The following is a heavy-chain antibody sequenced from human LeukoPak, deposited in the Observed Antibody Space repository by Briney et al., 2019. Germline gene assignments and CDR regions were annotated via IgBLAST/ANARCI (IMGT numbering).Heavy chain of an antibody. CDR1: GGSFSGYY. D-gene: IGHD3-22*01. CDR2: INHSGST. Sequence: SSETLSLTCAVYGGSFSGYYWSWIRQPPGKGLEWIGEINHSGSTNYNPSLKSRVTISVDTSKNQFSLKLSPVTAADTAVYYCARGGRYDSSGYYRLRYFQHWGQGTLVTVSS. J-gene: IGHJ1*01. CDR3: ARGGRYDSSGYYRLRYFQH. V-gene: IGHV4-34*01.